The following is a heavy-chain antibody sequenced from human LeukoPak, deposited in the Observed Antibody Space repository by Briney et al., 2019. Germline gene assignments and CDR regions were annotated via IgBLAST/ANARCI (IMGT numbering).Heavy chain of an antibody. CDR1: GFTFSSYE. Sequence: GGSLRLSCAASGFTFSSYEMNGVRQAPGKGLEGVSYIRHSGYTIHYADSVKGRFTISRDNAKNSLYLQMNSLRAEDTAVYYCASRIAVAGPGINFDYWGQGTLVTVSS. CDR3: ASRIAVAGPGINFDY. J-gene: IGHJ4*02. V-gene: IGHV3-48*03. CDR2: IRHSGYTI. D-gene: IGHD6-19*01.